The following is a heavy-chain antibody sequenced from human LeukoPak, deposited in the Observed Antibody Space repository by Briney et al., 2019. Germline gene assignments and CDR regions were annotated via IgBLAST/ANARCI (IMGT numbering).Heavy chain of an antibody. V-gene: IGHV3-21*01. CDR1: RFTFSSYS. CDR3: ARVYYRGGDFYYFDY. Sequence: PGGSLRLSCAASRFTFSSYSMNWVRQAPGKGLEWVSSISSSSSYIYYADSVKGRFTISRDNAKNSLYLQMNSLRAEDTAVYYCARVYYRGGDFYYFDYWGQGTMVILSS. J-gene: IGHJ4*02. CDR2: ISSSSSYI. D-gene: IGHD2-21*02.